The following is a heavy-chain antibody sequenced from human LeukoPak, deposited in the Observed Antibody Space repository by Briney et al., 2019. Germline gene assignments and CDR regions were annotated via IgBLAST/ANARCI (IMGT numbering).Heavy chain of an antibody. CDR3: GKNRYSGSLTPFDI. Sequence: HTGGSLRLSCAASKFAFSSYAMSWVRQAPGKGLEWVSAISGGGGNTYYADSVKGRFTISRDNSKNTLYLQMNSLRAEDTAVYYCGKNRYSGSLTPFDIWGQGTMVTVSS. CDR1: KFAFSSYA. J-gene: IGHJ3*02. D-gene: IGHD1-26*01. V-gene: IGHV3-23*01. CDR2: ISGGGGNT.